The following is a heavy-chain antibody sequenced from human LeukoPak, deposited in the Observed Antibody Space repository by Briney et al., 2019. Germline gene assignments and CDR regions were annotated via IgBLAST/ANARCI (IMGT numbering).Heavy chain of an antibody. CDR2: IKEDGSGK. D-gene: IGHD3-10*01. Sequence: GGSLRLSCAASGFTFSTYWMSWVRQAPGKGLEWVANIKEDGSGKYYVDSVKGRFSISRDNAKNSLYLQMNSLRAEDTAVYYCAKWALWFGESPFDYWGQGTLVTVSS. CDR1: GFTFSTYW. CDR3: AKWALWFGESPFDY. J-gene: IGHJ4*02. V-gene: IGHV3-7*03.